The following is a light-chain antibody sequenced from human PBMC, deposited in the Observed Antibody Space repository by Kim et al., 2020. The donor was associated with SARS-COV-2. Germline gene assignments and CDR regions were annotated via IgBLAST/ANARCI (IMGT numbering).Light chain of an antibody. J-gene: IGKJ5*01. V-gene: IGKV3-11*01. CDR2: DAS. Sequence: EIVLTQSPATLSLSPGERATLSCRATKSVINYLAWYQHKPGQAPRLLIYDASNRATGIPARFSGSGSGTDFTLTISSLEPEDFAVYYCQQRSSWPLTFGQGTRLEI. CDR3: QQRSSWPLT. CDR1: KSVINY.